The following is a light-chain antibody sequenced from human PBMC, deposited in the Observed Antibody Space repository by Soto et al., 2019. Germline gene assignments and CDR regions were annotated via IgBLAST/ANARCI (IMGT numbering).Light chain of an antibody. CDR3: QQYNNWPLT. J-gene: IGKJ4*01. CDR1: QSVSSN. V-gene: IGKV3-15*01. CDR2: GAS. Sequence: EIVMTQSPATLSVSPGERATLSCRAGQSVSSNLAWYQQKPGQVPRLLIYGASTRATGIPARFSGSGSGTEFTLTISSLQSEDFGVYHCQQYNNWPLTFGGGTKVEIK.